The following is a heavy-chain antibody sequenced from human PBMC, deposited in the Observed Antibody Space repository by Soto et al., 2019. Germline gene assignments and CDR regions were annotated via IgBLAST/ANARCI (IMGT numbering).Heavy chain of an antibody. J-gene: IGHJ4*02. V-gene: IGHV3-30-3*01. Sequence: QVQLVESGGGGVQPGRSLRLSCVASEFTFSKYGLHWVRQAPGKGLEWVALISYDANRKNYADSVKGRFTISRDNSKNTLYLQMNSLRAEDTAVYYCARSDIVLLTTTPFDYWGQGTLVTVSS. CDR1: EFTFSKYG. CDR2: ISYDANRK. CDR3: ARSDIVLLTTTPFDY. D-gene: IGHD2-21*02.